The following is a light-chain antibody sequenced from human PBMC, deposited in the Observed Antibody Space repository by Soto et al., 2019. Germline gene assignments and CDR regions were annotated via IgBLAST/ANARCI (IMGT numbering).Light chain of an antibody. V-gene: IGLV1-40*01. Sequence: QSVLTPPPSVSGAPAQRVTISCTGSSSNIGAGYDVHWYQQLPGTAPKLLIYGNNNRPSGVPDRFSGSKSGTSASLAITGLQAEDEADYYCQSYDTSLRAYVFGSGTKVTVL. CDR3: QSYDTSLRAYV. CDR2: GNN. J-gene: IGLJ1*01. CDR1: SSNIGAGYD.